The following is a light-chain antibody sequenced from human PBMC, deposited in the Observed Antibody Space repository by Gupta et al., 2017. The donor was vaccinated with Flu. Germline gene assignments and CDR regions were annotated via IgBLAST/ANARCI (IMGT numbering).Light chain of an antibody. V-gene: IGKV1-39*01. CDR3: QQSHSAPYT. CDR2: AAS. CDR1: QSISSY. Sequence: PSSLSASVGDRVTITCRASQSISSYLAWYQQKPGKAPNLLIYAASTLKSGVPSRFSGSGSGTDFTLTISSLQPEDFATYYCQQSHSAPYTFGQGTKLEIK. J-gene: IGKJ2*01.